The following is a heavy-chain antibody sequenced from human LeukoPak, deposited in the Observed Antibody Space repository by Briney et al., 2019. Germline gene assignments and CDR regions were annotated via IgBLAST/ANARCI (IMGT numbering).Heavy chain of an antibody. J-gene: IGHJ5*02. CDR3: ARDQRGYYYDSSGYYFNWFDP. V-gene: IGHV4-61*01. CDR2: IYYSGST. Sequence: SETLSLTCTVSGGSISSSSYYWSWIRQPPGKGLEWIGYIYYSGSTNYNPSLKSRVTISVDTSKNQFSLKLSSVTAADTAVYYCARDQRGYYYDSSGYYFNWFDPWGQGTLVTVSS. D-gene: IGHD3-22*01. CDR1: GGSISSSSYY.